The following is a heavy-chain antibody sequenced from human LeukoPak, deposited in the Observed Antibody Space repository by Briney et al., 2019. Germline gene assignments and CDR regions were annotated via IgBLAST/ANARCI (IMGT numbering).Heavy chain of an antibody. D-gene: IGHD1-1*01. CDR2: IEHDGTTK. CDR1: GFTFSSHW. J-gene: IGHJ2*01. V-gene: IGHV3-7*01. CDR3: ARDLGNWKKREWYFDL. Sequence: GGSLRLSCAASGFTFSSHWMSWVRQAPGKGLERVANIEHDGTTKFYLDSVKGRFTISRDNAKSLVYLQMNSLRAEDTAVYFCARDLGNWKKREWYFDLWGRGTLVTVSS.